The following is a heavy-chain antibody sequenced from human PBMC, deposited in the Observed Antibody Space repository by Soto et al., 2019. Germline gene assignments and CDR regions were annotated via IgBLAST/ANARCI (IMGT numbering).Heavy chain of an antibody. D-gene: IGHD3-22*01. CDR3: ARDGNFYDSSGIAT. CDR2: ISGSGGSK. CDR1: GFTFSSYA. V-gene: IGHV3-23*01. Sequence: GGSLRLSCAASGFTFSSYAMSWVRQAPGKGLEWVAAISGSGGSKYYGDSVKGRFTISRDNSKNTLYLQMNSLRAEDTAVYYCARDGNFYDSSGIATWGQGTLVTVSS. J-gene: IGHJ5*02.